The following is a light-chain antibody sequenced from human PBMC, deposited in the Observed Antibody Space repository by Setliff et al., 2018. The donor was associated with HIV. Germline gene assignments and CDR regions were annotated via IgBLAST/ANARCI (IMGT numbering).Light chain of an antibody. CDR1: SSDVGAYNY. V-gene: IGLV2-8*01. CDR3: SSYGGNNNKV. Sequence: QSVLTQPPSASGSTGQSVTISCTGTSSDVGAYNYVSWYQQHPGKATKLMIYEVSKRPSGVPDRFSGSKSGNTASLTVSGLQAEDEADYYCSSYGGNNNKVFGTGTKVTVL. CDR2: EVS. J-gene: IGLJ1*01.